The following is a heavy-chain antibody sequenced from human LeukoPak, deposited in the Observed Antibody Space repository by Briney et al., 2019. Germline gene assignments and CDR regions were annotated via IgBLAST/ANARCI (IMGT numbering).Heavy chain of an antibody. CDR1: AGSFSGYY. CDR2: INHSGST. J-gene: IGHJ6*02. D-gene: IGHD3-22*01. V-gene: IGHV4-34*01. CDR3: ARDYYDSSGYYLTQYYYYYYGMDV. Sequence: PSETLSLTCAVYAGSFSGYYWSWIRQPPGKGLEWIGEINHSGSTNYNPSLKSRVTISVDTSKNQFSLKLSSVTAADTAVYYCARDYYDSSGYYLTQYYYYYYGMDVWGQGTTVTVSS.